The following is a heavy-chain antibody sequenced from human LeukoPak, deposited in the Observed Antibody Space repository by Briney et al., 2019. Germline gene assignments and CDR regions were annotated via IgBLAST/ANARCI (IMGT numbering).Heavy chain of an antibody. CDR1: GFSFSSYG. J-gene: IGHJ4*02. V-gene: IGHV3-30*18. CDR2: ISTDGSNK. Sequence: GGSLRLSCGASGFSFSSYGMHWVRQAPGKGLEWVAVISTDGSNKHSVDSVKGRFTISRDNSKNTLYLQMNSLRAEDTAVYYCAKIVPATVDYWGQGTLVTVSS. CDR3: AKIVPATVDY. D-gene: IGHD2-2*01.